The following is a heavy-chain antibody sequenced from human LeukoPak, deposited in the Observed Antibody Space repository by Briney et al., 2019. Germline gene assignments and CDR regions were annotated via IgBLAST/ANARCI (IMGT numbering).Heavy chain of an antibody. Sequence: ASVKVSCKASGGTFSSYAISWVRQAPGQGLEWMGGIIPIFGTANYAQKFQGRVTITADESTSTAYMELSSLRSEDTAVYYCARALEYCSSTSCSPDDWGQGTLVTVSS. CDR1: GGTFSSYA. V-gene: IGHV1-69*13. D-gene: IGHD2-2*01. J-gene: IGHJ4*02. CDR2: IIPIFGTA. CDR3: ARALEYCSSTSCSPDD.